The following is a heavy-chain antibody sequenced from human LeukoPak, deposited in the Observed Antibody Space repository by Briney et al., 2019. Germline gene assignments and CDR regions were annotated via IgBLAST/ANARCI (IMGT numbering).Heavy chain of an antibody. CDR2: INHSGST. D-gene: IGHD6-13*01. V-gene: IGHV4-34*01. CDR3: ASGRSSSWYYH. Sequence: SETLSLTCAVYGGSFSGYYWSWIRQPPGKGLEWIGEINHSGSTNYNPSLKSRVTISVGTSKNQFSLKLSSVTAADTAVYYCASGRSSSWYYHWGQGTLVTVSS. CDR1: GGSFSGYY. J-gene: IGHJ5*02.